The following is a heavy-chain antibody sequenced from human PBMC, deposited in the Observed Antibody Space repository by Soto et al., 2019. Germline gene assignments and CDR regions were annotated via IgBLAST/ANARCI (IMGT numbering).Heavy chain of an antibody. CDR2: IIPIFGTA. Sequence: SVKVSCKASGGTFSSYAISWVRQAPGQGLEWMGGIIPIFGTANYAQKFQGRVTITADESTSTAYMELSSLRSEDTAVYYCASNYDFSFYHGMDVWGQGTTVTVSS. J-gene: IGHJ6*02. CDR1: GGTFSSYA. CDR3: ASNYDFSFYHGMDV. V-gene: IGHV1-69*13. D-gene: IGHD3-3*01.